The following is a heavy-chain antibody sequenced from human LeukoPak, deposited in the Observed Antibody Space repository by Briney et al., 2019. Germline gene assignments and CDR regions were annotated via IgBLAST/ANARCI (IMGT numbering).Heavy chain of an antibody. Sequence: ASVKVSCKASGGTFISYAISWVRQAPGQGLEWMGGIIPIFGTANYAQKFQGRVTITADESTSTAYMELSSLRSEDTAVYYCARVVTTIYYYYGMDVWGQGTTVTVSS. V-gene: IGHV1-69*13. CDR3: ARVVTTIYYYYGMDV. J-gene: IGHJ6*02. CDR2: IIPIFGTA. D-gene: IGHD4-11*01. CDR1: GGTFISYA.